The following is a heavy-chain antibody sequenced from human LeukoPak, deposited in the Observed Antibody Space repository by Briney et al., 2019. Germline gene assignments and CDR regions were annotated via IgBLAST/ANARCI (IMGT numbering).Heavy chain of an antibody. V-gene: IGHV3-23*01. CDR1: GFTFSSYA. Sequence: GGSLRLSCAASGFTFSSYAMSWVRQAPGKGLEWVSGISGSGGSTYYADSVKGRFTISRDNSKNTLYLQMNSLRAEDTAVYYCARAGLVVVTAKKSDAFDVWGQGTMVTVSS. CDR2: ISGSGGST. D-gene: IGHD2-21*02. J-gene: IGHJ3*01. CDR3: ARAGLVVVTAKKSDAFDV.